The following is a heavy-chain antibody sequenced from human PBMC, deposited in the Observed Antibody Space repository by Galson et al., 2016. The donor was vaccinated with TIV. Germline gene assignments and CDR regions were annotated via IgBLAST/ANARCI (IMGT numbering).Heavy chain of an antibody. D-gene: IGHD3-10*01. V-gene: IGHV3-49*04. CDR2: IRNELYGGTT. J-gene: IGHJ4*02. CDR1: GFMLGDYG. Sequence: SLRLSCAGSGFMLGDYGVSWVRQAPGKGLEWIGFIRNELYGGTTEYAATVKGRFTISRDDSKSIAYLQMDRLKTEDTAVYYCSRTYVMYVIIIPKYFDYWGQGTLLTVSS. CDR3: SRTYVMYVIIIPKYFDY.